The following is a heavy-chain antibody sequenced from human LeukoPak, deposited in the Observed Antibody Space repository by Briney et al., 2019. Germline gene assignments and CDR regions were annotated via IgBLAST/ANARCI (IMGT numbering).Heavy chain of an antibody. CDR3: AKPPYSGRPPPLSAFDI. Sequence: GSLRLSCAASGFTFCSYAMSWVRQAPRKGMGWVSAISGSGGGTYYADSVKGRFTISRDNSKNTQYLQMNSLRAEDTAVYYCAKPPYSGRPPPLSAFDIWGQGTMVTVSS. V-gene: IGHV3-23*01. CDR2: ISGSGGGT. J-gene: IGHJ3*02. CDR1: GFTFCSYA. D-gene: IGHD1-26*01.